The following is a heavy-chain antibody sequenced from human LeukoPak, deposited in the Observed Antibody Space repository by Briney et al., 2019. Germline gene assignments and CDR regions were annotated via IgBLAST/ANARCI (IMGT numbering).Heavy chain of an antibody. D-gene: IGHD3-22*01. V-gene: IGHV1-46*01. CDR3: ARTVYYDSSGYYYGSDALDI. CDR1: GYTFTSYY. Sequence: GASVKVSCKASGYTFTSYYMHWVRQAPGQGLEWMGIINPSGGSTSYAQKFQGRVTMTRDTSTSTVYMELSSLRSEDTAVYYCARTVYYDSSGYYYGSDALDIWGQGTMVTVSS. CDR2: INPSGGST. J-gene: IGHJ3*02.